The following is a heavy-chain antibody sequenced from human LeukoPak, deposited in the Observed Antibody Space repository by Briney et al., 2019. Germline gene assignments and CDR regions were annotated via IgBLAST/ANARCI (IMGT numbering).Heavy chain of an antibody. Sequence: SETLSLTCTVSGGSITNSYWSWLRQPVGKGLEWIGRIYSSGTTTYNPSLTGRVSISVDTSKNQFSLKVNSVTAADTAVYYCARGSSGWYSIDYWGQGALVIVSS. V-gene: IGHV4-4*07. CDR3: ARGSSGWYSIDY. CDR1: GGSITNSY. D-gene: IGHD6-19*01. J-gene: IGHJ4*01. CDR2: IYSSGTT.